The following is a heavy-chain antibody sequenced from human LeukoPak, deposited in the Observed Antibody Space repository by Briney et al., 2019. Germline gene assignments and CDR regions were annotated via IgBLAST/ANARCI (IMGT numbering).Heavy chain of an antibody. CDR3: ARVAWNDFWSGYYTGGAYYFDY. D-gene: IGHD3-3*01. CDR2: IYYSGST. CDR1: GGSLSSYY. V-gene: IGHV4-59*01. J-gene: IGHJ4*02. Sequence: SETLSLTCTVSGGSLSSYYWSWIRQPPGKGLEWIGYIYYSGSTNYNPSLKSRVTISVDTSKNQFSLKLSSVTAADTAVYYCARVAWNDFWSGYYTGGAYYFDYWGQGTLVTVSS.